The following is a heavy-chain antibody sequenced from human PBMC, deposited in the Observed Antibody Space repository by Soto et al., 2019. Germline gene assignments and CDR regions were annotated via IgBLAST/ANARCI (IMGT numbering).Heavy chain of an antibody. CDR1: GGSFDTYI. CDR2: IIPVLGVE. J-gene: IGHJ6*02. CDR3: AKSVSPGSATPPFYGMDV. Sequence: QVQLVQSGAEVKKPGSSVKVSCKASGGSFDTYIVTWVRQAPGQGLEWMGRIIPVLGVEYYAQKFQGRVAITADRSTGTVCLDLSTLRAGDTAMYYCAKSVSPGSATPPFYGMDVWGRGTTVTVS. V-gene: IGHV1-69*02. D-gene: IGHD1-1*01.